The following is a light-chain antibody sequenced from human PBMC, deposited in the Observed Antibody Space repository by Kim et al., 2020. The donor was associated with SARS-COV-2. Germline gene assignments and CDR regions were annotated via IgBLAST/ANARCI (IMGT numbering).Light chain of an antibody. V-gene: IGLV10-54*01. J-gene: IGLJ3*02. Sequence: RQAAALPCTGNSNNVANHGPAWIQQHQGHPPNLLSYRNHIRPSGISERFSASRSGNTDALTITGLQPEDEADYYCSAWDSSLSGWVFGGGTQLTVL. CDR1: SNNVANHG. CDR2: RNH. CDR3: SAWDSSLSGWV.